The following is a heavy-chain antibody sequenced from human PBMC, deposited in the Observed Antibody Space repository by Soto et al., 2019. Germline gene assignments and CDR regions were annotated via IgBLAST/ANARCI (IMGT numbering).Heavy chain of an antibody. CDR3: AKDPFTVMAPGYLDY. CDR2: ISYDGSNK. D-gene: IGHD5-18*01. V-gene: IGHV3-30*18. CDR1: GFTFSSYG. Sequence: GGSLRLSCVASGFTFSSYGMHWVRQAPGKGLEWVAVISYDGSNKYYADSVKGRFTISRDNSKNTLYLQMNSLRAEDTAVYYCAKDPFTVMAPGYLDYWGQGTLVTVSS. J-gene: IGHJ4*02.